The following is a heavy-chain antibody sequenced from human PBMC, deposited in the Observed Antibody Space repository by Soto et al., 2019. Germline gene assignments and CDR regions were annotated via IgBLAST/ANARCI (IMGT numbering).Heavy chain of an antibody. CDR2: ISGSGGST. D-gene: IGHD2-2*01. V-gene: IGHV3-23*01. J-gene: IGHJ4*02. CDR3: AKGYCSSTSCYGWFDYFDY. CDR1: GFTFSSYA. Sequence: EVQLLESGGGLVQPGGSLRLSCAASGFTFSSYAMSWVRQAPGNGLEWVSAISGSGGSTYYADSVKGRFTISRDNSKNTLYLQMNSLRAEDTAVYYCAKGYCSSTSCYGWFDYFDYWGQGTLVTVSS.